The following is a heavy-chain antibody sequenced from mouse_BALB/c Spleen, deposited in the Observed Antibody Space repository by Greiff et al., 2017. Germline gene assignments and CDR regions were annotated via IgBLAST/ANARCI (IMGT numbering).Heavy chain of an antibody. V-gene: IGHV5-17*02. CDR3: ARETYYYDY. J-gene: IGHJ2*01. Sequence: EVKVVESGGGLVQPGGSRKLSCAASGFTFSSFGMHWVRQAPEKGLEWVAYISSGSSTIYYADTVKGRFTISRDNPKNTLFLQMTSLRSEDTAMYYCARETYYYDYWGQGTTLTVSS. D-gene: IGHD1-1*01. CDR2: ISSGSSTI. CDR1: GFTFSSFG.